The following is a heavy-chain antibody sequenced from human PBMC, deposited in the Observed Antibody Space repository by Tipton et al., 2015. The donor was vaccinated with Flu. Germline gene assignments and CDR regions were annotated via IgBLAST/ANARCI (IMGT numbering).Heavy chain of an antibody. CDR1: GFTFNSHA. D-gene: IGHD3-10*01. V-gene: IGHV3-33*01. CDR3: ARDQVGGSGSYYQGLPDY. CDR2: IWYDGNNK. J-gene: IGHJ4*02. Sequence: QLVQSGGGVVQPGRSLRLSCAASGFTFNSHAMHWVRQAPGKGLEWVAVIWYDGNNKYYADSVKGRFTISRDNSKNTLYLQMNSLRVEDTAMYYCARDQVGGSGSYYQGLPDYWGQGTLVTVSS.